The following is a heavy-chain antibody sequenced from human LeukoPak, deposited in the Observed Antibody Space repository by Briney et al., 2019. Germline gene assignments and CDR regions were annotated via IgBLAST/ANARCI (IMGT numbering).Heavy chain of an antibody. Sequence: PGGSLRLSCAASGFTVNSNYMTWVRQAPGKGLEWVSVIENDGSTYYADSVKGRFTISRDTFKNTMYLQMNSLRAEDTAVYYCARKINFPGAMDVWGQGTTVTVSS. V-gene: IGHV3-53*01. CDR3: ARKINFPGAMDV. CDR1: GFTVNSNY. J-gene: IGHJ6*02. CDR2: IENDGST. D-gene: IGHD5-24*01.